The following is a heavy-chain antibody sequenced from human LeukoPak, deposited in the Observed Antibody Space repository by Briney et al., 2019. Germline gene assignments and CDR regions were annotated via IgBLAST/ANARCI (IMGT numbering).Heavy chain of an antibody. CDR3: ARGRIEYCSGGSCYSGLRTAAKYYFDY. V-gene: IGHV4-34*01. J-gene: IGHJ4*02. D-gene: IGHD2-15*01. CDR1: GGSSSGYY. CDR2: INHSGST. Sequence: KPSETLSLTCAVYGGSSSGYYWSWIRQPPGKGLEWIGEINHSGSTNYNPSLKSRVTISVDTSKNQFSLKLSSVTAADTAVYYCARGRIEYCSGGSCYSGLRTAAKYYFDYWGQGTLVTVSS.